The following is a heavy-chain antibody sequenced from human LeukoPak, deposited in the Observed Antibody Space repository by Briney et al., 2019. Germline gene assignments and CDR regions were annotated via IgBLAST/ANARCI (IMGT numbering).Heavy chain of an antibody. D-gene: IGHD3-22*01. Sequence: PGGSLRLSCAASGFTLTTSYMSWVRQAPGQGLQSASVIYGGGQTYYTDSVRDRFTISRDNSKNTLYLQMTSLRAEDTAVYYCVRDAYSSGYYYRHDYWGQGTLVTVSS. CDR3: VRDAYSSGYYYRHDY. CDR2: IYGGGQT. V-gene: IGHV3-66*01. J-gene: IGHJ4*02. CDR1: GFTLTTSY.